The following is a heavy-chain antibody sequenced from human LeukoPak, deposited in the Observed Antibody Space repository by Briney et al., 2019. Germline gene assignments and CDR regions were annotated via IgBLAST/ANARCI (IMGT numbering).Heavy chain of an antibody. CDR3: ARDTDSSGWSDAFDI. D-gene: IGHD6-19*01. V-gene: IGHV1-18*01. CDR1: GYTFTSYG. CDR2: ISAYNGNT. Sequence: ASVKVSCKASGYTFTSYGISWVRQAPGQGLEWMGWISAYNGNTNYAQKLQGRVTMTTDTSTSTAYMELRSLRSDDTAVYYCARDTDSSGWSDAFDIWGQGTMVTVSS. J-gene: IGHJ3*02.